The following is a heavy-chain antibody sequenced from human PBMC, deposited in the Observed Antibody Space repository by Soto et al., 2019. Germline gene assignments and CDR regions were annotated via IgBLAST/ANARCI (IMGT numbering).Heavy chain of an antibody. D-gene: IGHD5-18*01. CDR3: ARDPLWGTAMVLWYFDL. J-gene: IGHJ2*01. CDR1: GFTFSDYY. Sequence: GGSLRLSCAASGFTFSDYYVSWIRQAPGKGLEWVSYISSSGSTLYYADSVKGRFTISRDFAKNSLYLQMSSLRAEDTAVYYCARDPLWGTAMVLWYFDLWGRGTLVTVPQ. V-gene: IGHV3-11*01. CDR2: ISSSGSTL.